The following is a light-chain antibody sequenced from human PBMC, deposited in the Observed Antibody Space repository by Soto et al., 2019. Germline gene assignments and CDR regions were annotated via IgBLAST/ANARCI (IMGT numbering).Light chain of an antibody. V-gene: IGKV3-15*01. J-gene: IGKJ4*01. CDR2: GAS. Sequence: EIVMTQSPATLSVSPGERATLSCRASQSVSSNLAWYQQKPGQGPRLLIYGASTRATGIPARFSGSGSGTEFTLTISSLQSEYSAVYYSQQDNNWPLTFGGGTKVDIK. CDR1: QSVSSN. CDR3: QQDNNWPLT.